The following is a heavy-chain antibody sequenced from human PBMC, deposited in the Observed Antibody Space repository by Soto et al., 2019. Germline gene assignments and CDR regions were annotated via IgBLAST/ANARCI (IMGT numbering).Heavy chain of an antibody. D-gene: IGHD3-10*01. J-gene: IGHJ6*03. CDR2: IDWDDDK. CDR1: GFSLSTSGMC. Sequence: SGPTLVNPTQTLTLTCTFSGFSLSTSGMCVGWIRQPPGKALEWLARIDWDDDKYYSTSLKTRLTISKDTSKNQVVLTMTNMDPVDTATYYCARGAMVRGVINSYYYYYYYMDVWGKGTTVTVSS. V-gene: IGHV2-70*11. CDR3: ARGAMVRGVINSYYYYYYYMDV.